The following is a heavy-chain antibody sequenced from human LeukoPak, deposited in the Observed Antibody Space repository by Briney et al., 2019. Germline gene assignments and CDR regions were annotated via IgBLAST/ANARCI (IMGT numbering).Heavy chain of an antibody. J-gene: IGHJ3*02. D-gene: IGHD3-22*01. V-gene: IGHV4-59*01. CDR2: IYYSGST. CDR1: GGSISSYY. CDR3: ARIPYYYDSSGYSDDAFDI. Sequence: SETLSLTCTVSGGSISSYYWSWIRQPPGKGLEWIGYIYYSGSTNYNPSLKSRVTISVDTSKNQFSLKLSSVTAADTAVYYCARIPYYYDSSGYSDDAFDIRGQGTIVTVSS.